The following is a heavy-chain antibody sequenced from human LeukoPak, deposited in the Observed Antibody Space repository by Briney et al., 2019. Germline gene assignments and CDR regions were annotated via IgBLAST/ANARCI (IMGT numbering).Heavy chain of an antibody. CDR2: IYYSGST. V-gene: IGHV4-39*01. CDR1: GDSISSSSYY. Sequence: SETLSLTCTVSGDSISSSSYYWGWIRQPPGKGLEWIGSIYYSGSTYYNPSLKSRVTISVDTSKNQFSLKLSSVTAADTAVYYCARLHDYYYYGMDVWGQGTTVTVSS. CDR3: ARLHDYYYYGMDV. J-gene: IGHJ6*02.